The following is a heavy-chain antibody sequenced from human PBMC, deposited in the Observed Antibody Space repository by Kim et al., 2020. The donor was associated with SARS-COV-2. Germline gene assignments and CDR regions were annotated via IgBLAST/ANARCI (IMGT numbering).Heavy chain of an antibody. J-gene: IGHJ6*02. CDR3: ARVLGIAARHNYYGMDV. Sequence: VGSLRLSCAASGFTFSSYWMSWVRQAPGKGLEWVANIKQDGSEKYYVDSVKGRFTISRDNAKNSLYLQMNSLRAEDTAVYYCARVLGIAARHNYYGMDVWGQGTTVTVSS. V-gene: IGHV3-7*03. D-gene: IGHD6-6*01. CDR1: GFTFSSYW. CDR2: IKQDGSEK.